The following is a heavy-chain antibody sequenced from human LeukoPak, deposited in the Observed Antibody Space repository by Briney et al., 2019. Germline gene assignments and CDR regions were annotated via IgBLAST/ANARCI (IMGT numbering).Heavy chain of an antibody. J-gene: IGHJ6*03. CDR1: GFTFDDYA. CDR3: ARADGYTCGTRVHYMDV. D-gene: IGHD5-18*01. Sequence: GGSLRLSCAASGFTFDDYAMHWVRQAPGKGLEWVSGISWNSGSIGYADSVKGRFTISRDNAKNSLYLQMNSLRAEDTAVYYCARADGYTCGTRVHYMDVWGKGTTVTVSS. CDR2: ISWNSGSI. V-gene: IGHV3-9*01.